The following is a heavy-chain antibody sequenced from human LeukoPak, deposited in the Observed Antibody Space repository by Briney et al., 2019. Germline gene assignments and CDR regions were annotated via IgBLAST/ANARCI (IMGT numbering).Heavy chain of an antibody. D-gene: IGHD6-19*01. CDR1: GGSISSYY. CDR3: ARGGVQWLVKYYFDY. J-gene: IGHJ4*02. Sequence: SETLSLTCTVSGGSISSYYWSWIRQPPGKGLEWIGYIYYSGSTNYNPSLKSRVTISVDTSKNQFSLKLSSVTAADTAVYYCARGGVQWLVKYYFDYWGQGTLVTVSS. V-gene: IGHV4-59*12. CDR2: IYYSGST.